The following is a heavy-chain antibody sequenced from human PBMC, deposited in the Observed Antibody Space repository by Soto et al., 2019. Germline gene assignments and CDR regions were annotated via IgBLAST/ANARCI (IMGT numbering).Heavy chain of an antibody. Sequence: QITLKESGPTRVKPTQTLTLTCTFSGFSLSTSGVGVGWIRQPPGKALERLALIYWDDDKRYSPSLKSRLTIPKDTSKNQVVLTMTNMDPGDTATYYCAHRAGLQGNWNGGYFDFWGQGALVTVSS. V-gene: IGHV2-5*02. CDR1: GFSLSTSGVG. J-gene: IGHJ4*02. D-gene: IGHD1-1*01. CDR3: AHRAGLQGNWNGGYFDF. CDR2: IYWDDDK.